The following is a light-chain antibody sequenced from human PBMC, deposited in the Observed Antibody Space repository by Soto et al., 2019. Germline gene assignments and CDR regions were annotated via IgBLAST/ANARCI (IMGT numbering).Light chain of an antibody. CDR1: SSDFGAYNY. J-gene: IGLJ3*02. V-gene: IGLV2-14*01. Sequence: QSVLTQPASVSGSPGQSIPISCPETSSDFGAYNYFSWYQQHPGKVPKLIIYDVINRPSGVSSRFSGSKSVNTASLTISGLQAEDEADYYCTSYTSSVTLVFGGGTKLTVL. CDR3: TSYTSSVTLV. CDR2: DVI.